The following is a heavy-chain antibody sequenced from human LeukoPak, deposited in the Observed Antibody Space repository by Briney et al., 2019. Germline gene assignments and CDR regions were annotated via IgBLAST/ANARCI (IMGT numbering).Heavy chain of an antibody. V-gene: IGHV4-61*08. CDR2: VYYSGST. CDR1: GGSISSGDYY. CDR3: ARHQPWGTSMGPVMDV. Sequence: SETLSLTCTVSGGSISSGDYYWNWIRQPPGKGLEWIGYVYYSGSTNYNPSLKSRVTISVDTSENQFSLRLSSVTAADTAIYYCARHQPWGTSMGPVMDVWGQGTTVTVSS. J-gene: IGHJ6*02. D-gene: IGHD5-18*01.